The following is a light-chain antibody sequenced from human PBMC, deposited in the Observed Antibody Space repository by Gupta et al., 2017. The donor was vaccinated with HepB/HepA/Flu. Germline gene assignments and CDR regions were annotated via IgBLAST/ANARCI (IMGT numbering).Light chain of an antibody. V-gene: IGKV1-33*01. CDR2: DSS. J-gene: IGKJ1*01. CDR3: QQYDNLPWT. CDR1: QDISNY. Sequence: TQMTQSPSSLSASVGDRVTITCQESQDISNYLNWYQQKPGKATNLLNYDSSNVETGLPSRSSGSGAGTDSTITISSMQPEDIATYYCQQYDNLPWTFGPGTKVEIK.